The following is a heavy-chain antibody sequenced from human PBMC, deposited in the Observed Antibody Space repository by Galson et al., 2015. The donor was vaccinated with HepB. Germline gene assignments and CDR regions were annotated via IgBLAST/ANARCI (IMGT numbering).Heavy chain of an antibody. Sequence: SLRLSCAASGFTFSSDAMHWVRQAPGKGLEWVAVISFDGNSKYYADSVKGRFTISRDNSKNTLHLEMNGLGPDDTAIYYCAKQYNYGCDYWGQGTLVTVSS. CDR3: AKQYNYGCDY. J-gene: IGHJ4*02. D-gene: IGHD5-18*01. V-gene: IGHV3-30*18. CDR2: ISFDGNSK. CDR1: GFTFSSDA.